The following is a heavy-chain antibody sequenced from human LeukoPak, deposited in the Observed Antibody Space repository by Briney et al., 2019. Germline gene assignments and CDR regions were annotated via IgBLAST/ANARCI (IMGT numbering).Heavy chain of an antibody. V-gene: IGHV1-46*01. D-gene: IGHD5-12*01. Sequence: ASVKVSCKASGYTFTSYYMHWVRQAPGQGLEWMGIINPSGGSTSYAQKFQGRVTMTRDTSTSTVYMELSSLRSEDAAVYYCARDGATGMDFDYWGQGTLVTVSS. CDR2: INPSGGST. CDR1: GYTFTSYY. CDR3: ARDGATGMDFDY. J-gene: IGHJ4*02.